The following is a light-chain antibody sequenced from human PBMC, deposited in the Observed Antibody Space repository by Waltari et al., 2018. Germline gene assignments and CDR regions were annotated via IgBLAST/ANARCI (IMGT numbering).Light chain of an antibody. V-gene: IGKV1-5*03. CDR2: KAS. Sequence: DIQMTQSPSTLSASVGDRINITCRASQSISTRLAWYQQKPGKAPKLLIYKASNLESGVPSRFSGSGSGTEFTLTISSLQPDDFATYYCQQYNSYHTFGQGTKLEIK. CDR3: QQYNSYHT. J-gene: IGKJ2*01. CDR1: QSISTR.